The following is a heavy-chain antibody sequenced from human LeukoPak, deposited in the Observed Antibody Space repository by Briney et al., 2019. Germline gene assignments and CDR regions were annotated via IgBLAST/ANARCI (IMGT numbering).Heavy chain of an antibody. CDR3: AKDRGSCYGY. CDR1: GFTFSSYA. J-gene: IGHJ4*02. CDR2: ISYDGSNK. Sequence: PGGSLRLSCAASGFTFSSYAMHWVRQAPGKGLEWVAVISYDGSNKYYADSVKGRFTISRDNSKNTLYLQMNSLRAEDTAVYYCAKDRGSCYGYWGQGTLVTVAS. D-gene: IGHD1-26*01. V-gene: IGHV3-30-3*01.